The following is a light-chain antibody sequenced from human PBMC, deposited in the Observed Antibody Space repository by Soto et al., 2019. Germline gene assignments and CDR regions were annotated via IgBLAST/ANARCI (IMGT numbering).Light chain of an antibody. CDR2: GDS. CDR3: QQYNNWPYT. Sequence: EIVMTQSPATLSVSPGERATLSCRASQSVSSNLAWYQQKPGQAPRLLIYGDSTRATGIPARFSGSGSGTEFTLTISSLQSEDFAVYYCQQYNNWPYTCGQGTKLEIK. V-gene: IGKV3-15*01. J-gene: IGKJ2*01. CDR1: QSVSSN.